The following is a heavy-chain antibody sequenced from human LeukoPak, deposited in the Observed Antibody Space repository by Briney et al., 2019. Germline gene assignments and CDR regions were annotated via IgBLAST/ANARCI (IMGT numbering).Heavy chain of an antibody. J-gene: IGHJ3*02. CDR1: GFTFDDYG. V-gene: IGHV3-23*01. CDR2: ISGSGGST. CDR3: AKVRVLGYSSGWYDAFDI. D-gene: IGHD6-19*01. Sequence: GGSLRLSCAASGFTFDDYGMSWVRQAPGKGLEWVSAISGSGGSTYYADSVKGRFTISRDNSKNTLYLQMNSLRAEDTAVYYCAKVRVLGYSSGWYDAFDIWGQGTTVTVSS.